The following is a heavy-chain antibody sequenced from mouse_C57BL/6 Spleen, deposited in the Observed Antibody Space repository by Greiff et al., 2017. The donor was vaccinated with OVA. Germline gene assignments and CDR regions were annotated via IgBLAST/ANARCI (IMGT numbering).Heavy chain of an antibody. CDR2: IRSKSNNYAT. CDR3: VRDGSYGWFAY. J-gene: IGHJ3*01. V-gene: IGHV10-1*01. Sequence: EVMLVESGGGLVQPKGSLKLSCAASGFSFNTYAMNWVRQAPGKGLEWVARIRSKSNNYATYYADSVKDRFTISRDDSESMLYLQMNNLKTEDTAMYYCVRDGSYGWFAYWGQGTLVTVSA. CDR1: GFSFNTYA. D-gene: IGHD2-12*01.